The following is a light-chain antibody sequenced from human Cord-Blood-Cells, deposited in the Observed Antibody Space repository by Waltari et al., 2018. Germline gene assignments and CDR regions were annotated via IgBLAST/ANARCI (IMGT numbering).Light chain of an antibody. CDR2: DAS. CDR1: QSISSW. V-gene: IGKV1-5*01. J-gene: IGKJ1*01. CDR3: QQYNSYPTT. Sequence: DIQMTQSPSTLSASVGDRVTITCRASQSISSWLAWYQQNPGKAPKLLIYDASSLESGVPTRFSGSGSGTEVSLTISSLQPDDVATYYCQQYNSYPTTFGQGTKVEIK.